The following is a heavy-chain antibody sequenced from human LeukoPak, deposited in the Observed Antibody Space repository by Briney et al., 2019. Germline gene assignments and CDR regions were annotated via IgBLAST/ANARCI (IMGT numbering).Heavy chain of an antibody. J-gene: IGHJ4*02. CDR1: GFTFSSYA. CDR2: ISGGGGSP. V-gene: IGHV3-23*01. CDR3: ASSLEDPPDY. Sequence: PGGSLRLSCAASGFTFSSYAMSWVRQAPGKGLEWVSGISGGGGSPSYADSVKGRFTISRDKSKNTLYLQMNSLRVDDTAVYYCASSLEDPPDYWGQGTLVTVSS.